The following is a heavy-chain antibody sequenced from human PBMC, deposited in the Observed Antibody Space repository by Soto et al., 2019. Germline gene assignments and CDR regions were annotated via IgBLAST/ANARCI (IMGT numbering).Heavy chain of an antibody. J-gene: IGHJ4*02. CDR3: ARNLIAVAGWDYFDY. V-gene: IGHV1-69*13. Sequence: ASVKVSCKASGGTFSSYAISWVRQAPGQGLEWMGGIIPIFGTANYAQKFQGRVTITADESTSTAYMELSSLRSEDTAVYYCARNLIAVAGWDYFDYWGQGTLVTVSS. D-gene: IGHD6-19*01. CDR1: GGTFSSYA. CDR2: IIPIFGTA.